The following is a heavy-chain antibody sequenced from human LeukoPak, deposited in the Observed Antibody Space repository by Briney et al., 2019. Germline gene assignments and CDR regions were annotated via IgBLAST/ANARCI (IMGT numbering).Heavy chain of an antibody. CDR3: ARVMRYYYDSSGSLDY. V-gene: IGHV4-31*03. Sequence: PSETLSLTCTVSGGSISSGGYYWSWIRQHPGKGLERIGYIYYSGSTYYNQSLKSRVTISVDTSKNQFSLKLSSVTAADTAVYYCARVMRYYYDSSGSLDYWGQGTLVTVSS. CDR2: IYYSGST. J-gene: IGHJ4*02. CDR1: GGSISSGGYY. D-gene: IGHD3-22*01.